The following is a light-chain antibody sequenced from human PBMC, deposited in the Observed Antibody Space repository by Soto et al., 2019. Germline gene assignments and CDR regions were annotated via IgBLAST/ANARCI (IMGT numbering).Light chain of an antibody. V-gene: IGKV3-15*01. CDR2: GAS. J-gene: IGKJ5*01. CDR1: QSVSSS. Sequence: EIVMTQSPATLSVSPGERATLSCRASQSVSSSLAWYQQRPGQAPRLLIYGASTRATGVPARFSGSGSGTEFTLTNSSLQSEDFAVYYCQQYNNWPPITFCQGTRLEIK. CDR3: QQYNNWPPIT.